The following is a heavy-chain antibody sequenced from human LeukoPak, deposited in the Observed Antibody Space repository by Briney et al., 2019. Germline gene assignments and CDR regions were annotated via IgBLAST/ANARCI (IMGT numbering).Heavy chain of an antibody. CDR2: IYYSGNT. J-gene: IGHJ4*02. Sequence: SETLSLTCSVSGGSISSDTYYWGWVRQPPGKGLEWIASIYYSGNTHYNPSLKSRVTISLDTSKNHFSLKMTSVTAADTAVYYCARQTGSGLFILPGGQGTLVTVSS. CDR1: GGSISSDTYY. CDR3: ARQTGSGLFILP. V-gene: IGHV4-39*07. D-gene: IGHD3/OR15-3a*01.